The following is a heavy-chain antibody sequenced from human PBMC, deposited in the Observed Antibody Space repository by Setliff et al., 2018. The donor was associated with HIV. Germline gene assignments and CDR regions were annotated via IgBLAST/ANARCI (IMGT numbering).Heavy chain of an antibody. CDR2: INHSGST. CDR3: ARVRLELRQYWFDS. D-gene: IGHD1-7*01. V-gene: IGHV4-34*01. CDR1: GGSFSDYY. Sequence: SETLSLTCAVYGGSFSDYYWSWIRQPPGKGLEWIGEINHSGSTNYNPSLKRRVTISVDTSKNQFSLKLNSVTAADTAVYYCARVRLELRQYWFDSWGQGSPVTVS. J-gene: IGHJ5*01.